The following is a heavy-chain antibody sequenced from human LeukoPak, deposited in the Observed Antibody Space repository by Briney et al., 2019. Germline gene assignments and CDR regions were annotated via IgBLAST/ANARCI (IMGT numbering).Heavy chain of an antibody. CDR1: GFTFSSYG. CDR3: AKDRNSGYDSDWFDP. V-gene: IGHV3-30*02. J-gene: IGHJ5*02. CDR2: IRYDGSNK. D-gene: IGHD5-12*01. Sequence: GGSLRLSCAASGFTFSSYGMHWVRQAPGKGLEWVAFIRYDGSNKYYADSVKGRFTISRDNSKNTLYLQMNSLRAEDTAVYYCAKDRNSGYDSDWFDPWGQGTLVTVSS.